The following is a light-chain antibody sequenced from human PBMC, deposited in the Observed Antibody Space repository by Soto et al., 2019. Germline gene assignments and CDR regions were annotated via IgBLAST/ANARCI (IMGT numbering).Light chain of an antibody. Sequence: QSALTQPPSASGSPGQSVTISCTGTKNDIGVYDFVSWYQHHPGKAPLLIIYEVVQRPSGVPDRFSGSKSGNTASLTVSVLQAADDDDYFCKSYAGSNTYVFGSGTKLTVL. CDR2: EVV. V-gene: IGLV2-8*01. CDR3: KSYAGSNTYV. J-gene: IGLJ1*01. CDR1: KNDIGVYDF.